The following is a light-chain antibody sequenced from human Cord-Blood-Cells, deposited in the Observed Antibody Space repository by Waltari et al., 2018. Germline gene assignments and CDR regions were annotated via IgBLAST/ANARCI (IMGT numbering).Light chain of an antibody. V-gene: IGLV2-23*01. CDR2: EGS. CDR3: CSYAGSSTSV. CDR1: SSYVGSYNL. J-gene: IGLJ3*02. Sequence: QSALTQPASVSGSPGQSITISCTGTSSYVGSYNLVSWYQQHPGKAPKLVIYEGSKRPSGVSDRLSGSKSGNTASLTVSGLQAEDEADYYCCSYAGSSTSVFGGGTKLTVL.